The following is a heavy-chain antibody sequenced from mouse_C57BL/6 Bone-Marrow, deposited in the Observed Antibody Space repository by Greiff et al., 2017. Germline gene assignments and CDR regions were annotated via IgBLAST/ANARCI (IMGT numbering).Heavy chain of an antibody. Sequence: DVHLVESGGGLVQPGGSLSLSCAASGFTFTDYYMSWVRQPPGKALEWLGFIRNKANGYTTEYSASVQGRFTISRDNFQSILYLQMNALRAEDSATYYCARYWGWDYAMDYWGQGTSVTVSS. V-gene: IGHV7-3*01. J-gene: IGHJ4*01. D-gene: IGHD3-3*01. CDR1: GFTFTDYY. CDR3: ARYWGWDYAMDY. CDR2: IRNKANGYTT.